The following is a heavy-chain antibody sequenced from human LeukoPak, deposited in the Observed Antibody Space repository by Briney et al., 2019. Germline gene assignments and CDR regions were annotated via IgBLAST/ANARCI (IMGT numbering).Heavy chain of an antibody. V-gene: IGHV4-61*08. CDR1: GGSISSSGDY. D-gene: IGHD1-1*01. CDR2: IYYSGST. Sequence: PSETLSLTCTVSGGSISSSGDYWSWIRQPPGKGLEWIGYIYYSGSTNYNPSLKSRVTISVDTSKNQFSLKLSSVTAADTAVYYCARDDWNDGTFDYWGQGTLVTVSS. CDR3: ARDDWNDGTFDY. J-gene: IGHJ4*02.